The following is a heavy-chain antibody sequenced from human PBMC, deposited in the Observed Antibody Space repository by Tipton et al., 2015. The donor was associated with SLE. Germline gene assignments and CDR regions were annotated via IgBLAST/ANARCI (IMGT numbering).Heavy chain of an antibody. V-gene: IGHV4-61*01. Sequence: TLSLTCTVSGGSISSSSYYWSWIRQPPGKGLEWIGYIYYSGSTNYNPSLKSRVTISVDTSKNQFSLKLSSVTAADTAVYYCARSTATVTPYYFDYWGQGTLVTVSS. CDR3: ARSTATVTPYYFDY. J-gene: IGHJ4*02. CDR1: GGSISSSSYY. CDR2: IYYSGST. D-gene: IGHD4-17*01.